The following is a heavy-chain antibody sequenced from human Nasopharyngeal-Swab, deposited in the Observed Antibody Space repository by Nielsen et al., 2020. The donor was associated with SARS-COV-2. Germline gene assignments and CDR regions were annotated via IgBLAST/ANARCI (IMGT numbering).Heavy chain of an antibody. CDR1: GFTFDDYA. Sequence: SLKISCAASGFTFDDYAMHWVRQAPGKGLEWVSGISWNSGSIGYADSVKGRFTISRDNAKNSLYLQMNSLRAEDTAVYYCARELRRLRNWFDPWGQGTLVTVSS. CDR2: ISWNSGSI. D-gene: IGHD1-7*01. CDR3: ARELRRLRNWFDP. V-gene: IGHV3-9*01. J-gene: IGHJ5*02.